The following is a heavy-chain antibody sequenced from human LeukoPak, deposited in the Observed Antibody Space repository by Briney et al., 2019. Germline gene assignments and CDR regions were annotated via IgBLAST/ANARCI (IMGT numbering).Heavy chain of an antibody. D-gene: IGHD1-14*01. CDR3: AKTDLNPPNSDH. CDR1: GFTFNAYA. J-gene: IGHJ4*02. V-gene: IGHV3-23*01. Sequence: PGGSQRLSCAASGFTFNAYAMAWVRQAPGKGLEWVSTIIYSDGPTFYADSVKGRFTISRDDSKSTLYLQMNSLRVEDTAIYYCAKTDLNPPNSDHWGQGTLVTVSS. CDR2: IIYSDGPT.